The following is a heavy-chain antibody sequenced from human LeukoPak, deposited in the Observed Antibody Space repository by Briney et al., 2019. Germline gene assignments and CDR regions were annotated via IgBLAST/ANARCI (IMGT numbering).Heavy chain of an antibody. CDR1: GGTFSSYA. CDR3: AVYYYDSSGYDY. J-gene: IGHJ4*02. CDR2: IIPIFGTA. Sequence: ASVKVSCKASGGTFSSYAISWVRQAPGQGLEWMGGIIPIFGTANYAQKFQGRVTITADKSTSTAYMELSSLRSEDTAVYYCAVYYYDSSGYDYWGQGTLVTVSS. V-gene: IGHV1-69*06. D-gene: IGHD3-22*01.